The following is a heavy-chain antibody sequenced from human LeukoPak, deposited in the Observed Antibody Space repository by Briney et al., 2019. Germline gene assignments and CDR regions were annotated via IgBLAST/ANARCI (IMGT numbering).Heavy chain of an antibody. CDR1: GYSISSGYY. D-gene: IGHD3/OR15-3a*01. V-gene: IGHV4-38-2*02. CDR3: ARDLEDYDASDI. CDR2: IYHSGST. Sequence: SETLSLTCTVSGYSISSGYYWGWIRQPPGKGLELIGTIYHSGSTYYNPSLKSRVTISVDTSKNQFSLRLSSVTAADTAVYYCARDLEDYDASDIWGQGTMVTVSS. J-gene: IGHJ3*02.